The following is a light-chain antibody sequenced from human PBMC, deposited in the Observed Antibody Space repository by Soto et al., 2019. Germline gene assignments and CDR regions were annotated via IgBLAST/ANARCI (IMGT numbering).Light chain of an antibody. CDR1: QSISTW. J-gene: IGKJ1*01. CDR2: KAS. Sequence: DIQMTQSPSTLSASVGDRVTITCRASQSISTWLAWYQQKPGKAPNLLIYKASSLESGVPSRFSGSGSGTEFTFTISSLQPDDFATYYCQQYNSYWTFGQGTKVEIK. CDR3: QQYNSYWT. V-gene: IGKV1-5*03.